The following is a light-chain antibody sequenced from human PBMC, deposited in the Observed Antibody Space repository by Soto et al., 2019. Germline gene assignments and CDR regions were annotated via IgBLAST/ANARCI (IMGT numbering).Light chain of an antibody. CDR3: QQYDSSPWT. CDR1: QSVSSSF. Sequence: ESVLTQSPGTLSLSPGERATLSCRASQSVSSSFLAWYQLKPGQAPRLLIYGASSRATGIPDRFSGSGSGTVVTLTISRLEPEDFAVYYCQQYDSSPWTFGQGTMLEIK. V-gene: IGKV3-20*01. J-gene: IGKJ1*01. CDR2: GAS.